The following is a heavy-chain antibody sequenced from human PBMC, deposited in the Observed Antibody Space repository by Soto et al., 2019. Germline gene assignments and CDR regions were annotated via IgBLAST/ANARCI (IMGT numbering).Heavy chain of an antibody. V-gene: IGHV3-48*03. CDR1: GFPFSRYE. J-gene: IGHJ6*02. Sequence: GWSLRLSCAASGFPFSRYEMNWVRQAPGKGLEWISYISESGTSMYYADAVKGRFAISRDNAQNSLYLQMNSLRIEDTAVYYCARDQEVHDSRGHKIRAMEGWGQGTKVTVSS. D-gene: IGHD6-19*01. CDR2: ISESGTSM. CDR3: ARDQEVHDSRGHKIRAMEG.